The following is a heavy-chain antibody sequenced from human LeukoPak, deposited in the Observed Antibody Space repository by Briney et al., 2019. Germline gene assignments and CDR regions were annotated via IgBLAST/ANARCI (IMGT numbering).Heavy chain of an antibody. D-gene: IGHD6-13*01. CDR2: INANNGNT. CDR1: GYTFTSYG. Sequence: ASVKVSCKASGYTFTSYGISWVRQAPGQGLEWMGWINANNGNTNYAQKFQGRVTMTTDTSTSTAYMELRSLRSDDTAVYYCAREVSSSCYRRDMTWFDPWGQGTLVTVSS. V-gene: IGHV1-18*01. J-gene: IGHJ5*02. CDR3: AREVSSSCYRRDMTWFDP.